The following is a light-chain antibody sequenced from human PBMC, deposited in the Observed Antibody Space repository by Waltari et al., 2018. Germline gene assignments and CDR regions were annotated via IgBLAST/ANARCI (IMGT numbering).Light chain of an antibody. V-gene: IGLV2-14*03. CDR2: NVS. Sequence: QSALTQPASVSGSPGQSITISCPGTSSDVGGYKFVSWYRQHPDKAPKLVIFNVSNRPSGISPRFSGTKAGNTASLTISGIQPEDEADHYCSSFAGGETHVFGTGTKLPVL. CDR3: SSFAGGETHV. CDR1: SSDVGGYKF. J-gene: IGLJ1*01.